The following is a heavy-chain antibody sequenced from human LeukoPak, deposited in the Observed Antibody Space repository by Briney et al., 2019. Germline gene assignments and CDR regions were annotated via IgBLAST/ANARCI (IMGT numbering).Heavy chain of an antibody. J-gene: IGHJ4*02. CDR3: ARDLHRYYDSSGYY. Sequence: GASVKVSCKASGYTFTSYGISWVRQAPGQGLEWMGWISAYNGNTNYAQKLQGRVTMTTDTSTSTAYMELRSLRSDDTAVYYCARDLHRYYDSSGYYWGQGTLVTVSS. CDR2: ISAYNGNT. V-gene: IGHV1-18*01. CDR1: GYTFTSYG. D-gene: IGHD3-22*01.